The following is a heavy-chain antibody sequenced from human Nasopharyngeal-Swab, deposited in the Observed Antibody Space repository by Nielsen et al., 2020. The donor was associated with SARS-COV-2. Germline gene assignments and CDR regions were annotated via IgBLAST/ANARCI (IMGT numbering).Heavy chain of an antibody. V-gene: IGHV3-21*01. J-gene: IGHJ4*02. CDR2: ITSSSSYI. CDR1: GFTVSSNY. Sequence: GGSLRLSCAASGFTVSSNYMNWVRQAPGKGLEWVSSITSSSSYIYYADSVKGRFTISRDNAKNSLYLQMNSLRDEDTAVYYCARDPTYFDWLLPDYWGQGTLVTVSS. CDR3: ARDPTYFDWLLPDY. D-gene: IGHD3-9*01.